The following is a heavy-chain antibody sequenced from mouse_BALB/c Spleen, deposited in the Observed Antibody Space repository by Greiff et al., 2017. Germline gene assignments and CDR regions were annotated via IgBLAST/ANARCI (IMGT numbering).Heavy chain of an antibody. J-gene: IGHJ3*01. V-gene: IGHV1S41*01. CDR2: IAPGSGST. D-gene: IGHD1-1*01. Sequence: DLVKPGASVKLSCKASGYTFTSYWINWIKQRPGQGLEWIGRIAPGSGSTYYNEMFKGKATLTVDTSSSTAYIQLSSLSSEDSAVYFCARGGAYCDGSSGFAYWGQGTLVTVSA. CDR1: GYTFTSYW. CDR3: ARGGAYCDGSSGFAY.